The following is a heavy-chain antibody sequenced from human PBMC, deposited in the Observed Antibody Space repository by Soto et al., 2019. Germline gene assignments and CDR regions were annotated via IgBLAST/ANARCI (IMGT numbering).Heavy chain of an antibody. CDR2: IIPIFGTA. CDR1: GGTFSSYA. Sequence: GASVKVSCKASGGTFSSYAISWVRQAPGQGLEWMGGIIPIFGTANYAQKFQGRVTITADESTSTAYMELSSLRSEDTAVYYCAREGVVGATGAAGYYYYGMDVWGQGTTVTVSS. D-gene: IGHD1-26*01. V-gene: IGHV1-69*13. CDR3: AREGVVGATGAAGYYYYGMDV. J-gene: IGHJ6*02.